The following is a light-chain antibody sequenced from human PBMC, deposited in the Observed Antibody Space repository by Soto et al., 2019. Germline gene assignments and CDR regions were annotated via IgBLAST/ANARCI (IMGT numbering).Light chain of an antibody. J-gene: IGKJ1*01. CDR2: GAS. CDR3: QQYNKWPT. Sequence: EIVFKQSPDTLYLFPVEMVPLYCRASQNVAEHLAWYQQKPGQPPRLLISGASTRATGIPARFSGSGSGTEFTLTISSLQSEDFAVYYCQQYNKWPTFGQGTKVDI. V-gene: IGKV3-15*01. CDR1: QNVAEH.